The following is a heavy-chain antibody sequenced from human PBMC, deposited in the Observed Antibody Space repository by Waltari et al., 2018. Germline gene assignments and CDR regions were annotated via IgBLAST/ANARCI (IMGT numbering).Heavy chain of an antibody. CDR3: AREAVVIHDAFDI. V-gene: IGHV4-31*03. CDR1: GGSISSGGYY. D-gene: IGHD3-22*01. CDR2: IYYSGST. Sequence: QVQLQESGPGLVKPSQTLSLTCTVSGGSISSGGYYWSWIRQHPGKGLEWIGYIYYSGSTYYNPSLKSRVTISEDTSKNQFSLKLSSVTAADTAVYYCAREAVVIHDAFDIWGQGTMVTVSS. J-gene: IGHJ3*02.